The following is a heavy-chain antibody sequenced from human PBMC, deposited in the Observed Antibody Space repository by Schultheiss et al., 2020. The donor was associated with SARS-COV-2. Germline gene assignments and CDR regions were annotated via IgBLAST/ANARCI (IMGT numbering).Heavy chain of an antibody. D-gene: IGHD3-9*01. CDR2: INHSGST. J-gene: IGHJ5*02. V-gene: IGHV4-34*01. Sequence: SETLSLTCTVSGGSISSGYYWSWIRQPPGKGLEWIGEINHSGSTNYNPSLKSRVTISVDMSNNQFSMRLRSVAAADTAIYYCARRRYFDWFDPWGQGTLVTVSS. CDR3: ARRRYFDWFDP. CDR1: GGSISSGYY.